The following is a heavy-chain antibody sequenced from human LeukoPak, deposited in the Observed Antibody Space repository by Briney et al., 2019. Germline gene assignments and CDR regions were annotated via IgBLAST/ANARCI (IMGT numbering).Heavy chain of an antibody. CDR3: ARTPGYSYGFDY. Sequence: GGSLRLSCAASGFTFSSYGMSWVRQAPGKGLEWVSAISGSGGSTYYADSVKGRFTISRDNSKNTLYLQMNSLRAEDTAVYYCARTPGYSYGFDYWGQGTLVTVSS. CDR2: ISGSGGST. V-gene: IGHV3-23*01. J-gene: IGHJ4*02. CDR1: GFTFSSYG. D-gene: IGHD5-18*01.